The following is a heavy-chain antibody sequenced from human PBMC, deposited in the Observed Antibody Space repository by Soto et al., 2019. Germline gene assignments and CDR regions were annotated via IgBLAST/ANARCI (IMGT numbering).Heavy chain of an antibody. CDR2: IFSNDEK. V-gene: IGHV2-26*01. CDR3: ARLVYYDFWSGKQPATYYYYYYMDV. Sequence: QVTLKESGPVLVKPTETLTLTCTVSGFSLSNARMGVSWIRQPPGKALEWLAHIFSNDEKSYSTSLKSRLTIAKDTSKSQVVLTMTNMDPVDTATDYCARLVYYDFWSGKQPATYYYYYYMDVWGKGTTVTVSS. CDR1: GFSLSNARMG. J-gene: IGHJ6*03. D-gene: IGHD3-3*01.